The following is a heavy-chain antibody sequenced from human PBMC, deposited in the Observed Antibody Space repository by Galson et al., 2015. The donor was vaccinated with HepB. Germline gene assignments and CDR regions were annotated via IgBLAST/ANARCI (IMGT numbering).Heavy chain of an antibody. D-gene: IGHD2-2*01. J-gene: IGHJ5*02. CDR2: IYKSEST. V-gene: IGHV4-31*02. CDR3: ASSVPVNWFDP. Sequence: EWIGYIYKSESTYYNPSLKSRVTISVDMSKNQFSLKLSSVTAADTAVYYCASSVPVNWFDPWGQGTLVTVSS.